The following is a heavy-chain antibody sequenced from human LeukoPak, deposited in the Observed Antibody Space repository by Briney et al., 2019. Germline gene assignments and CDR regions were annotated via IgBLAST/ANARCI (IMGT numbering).Heavy chain of an antibody. CDR1: GFTFSSYS. D-gene: IGHD3-16*02. CDR2: VSSSSSSI. CDR3: AREGSIVARTDY. V-gene: IGHV3-21*01. Sequence: GGSLRLSCAASGFTFSSYSMNWVRQAPGKGLEWVSFVSSSSSSIYYADSVKGRFTISRDNAKNSLYLQMNGLKTEDTAVYYCAREGSIVARTDYWGQGALVIVSS. J-gene: IGHJ4*02.